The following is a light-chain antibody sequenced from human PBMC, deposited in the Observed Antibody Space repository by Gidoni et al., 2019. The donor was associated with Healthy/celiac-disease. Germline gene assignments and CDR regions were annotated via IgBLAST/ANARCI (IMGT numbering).Light chain of an antibody. CDR3: QQYYSTPFT. J-gene: IGKJ3*01. CDR2: WAS. CDR1: QSVLYSSNNKNY. V-gene: IGKV4-1*01. Sequence: VPLGERAAINCKSSQSVLYSSNNKNYLAWYQQKPGQPPKLLIYWASTRESGVPDRFSGSGSGTDFTLTISSLQAEDVAVYSCQQYYSTPFTFGPGTKVDIK.